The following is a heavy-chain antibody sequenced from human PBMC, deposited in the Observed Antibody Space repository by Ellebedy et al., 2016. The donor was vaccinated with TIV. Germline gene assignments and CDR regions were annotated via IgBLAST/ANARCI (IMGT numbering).Heavy chain of an antibody. D-gene: IGHD2-21*02. CDR2: MNPNSGNT. CDR1: GYTFPSYE. Sequence: AASVKDSCKATGYTFPSYEINWVRQATGKGLEWMGWMNPNSGNTGYAQKFQGRVTMTRNTSISTAYMELSSLRSEDTAVYYCARGGPYCGGDCYFGWFDPWGQGTMVTVSS. J-gene: IGHJ5*02. V-gene: IGHV1-8*01. CDR3: ARGGPYCGGDCYFGWFDP.